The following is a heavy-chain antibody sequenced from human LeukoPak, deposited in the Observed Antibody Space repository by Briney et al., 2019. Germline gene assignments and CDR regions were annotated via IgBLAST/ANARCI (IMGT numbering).Heavy chain of an antibody. D-gene: IGHD3-22*01. CDR2: IRYDGSNK. Sequence: GGSLRLSCAASGFTFSSYGMHWVRQAPGKGLEWVAFIRYDGSNKYYADFVKGRFTISRDNSKNTLYLQMNGLRAEDTAVYYCAKDRYYYDSSGQCFDYWGQGTLVTVSS. J-gene: IGHJ4*02. V-gene: IGHV3-30*02. CDR3: AKDRYYYDSSGQCFDY. CDR1: GFTFSSYG.